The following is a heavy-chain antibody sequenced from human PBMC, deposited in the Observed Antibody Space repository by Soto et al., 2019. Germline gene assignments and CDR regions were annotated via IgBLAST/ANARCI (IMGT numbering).Heavy chain of an antibody. V-gene: IGHV1-69*13. Sequence: SVKVSCKASGGTFSSYAISWVRQAPGQGLEWMGGIIPIFGTANYAQKFQGRVTITADESTSTTYMELSSLRSEDTAVYYCARGAVVVITTCWFDPWGQGTLVTVSS. J-gene: IGHJ5*02. D-gene: IGHD3-22*01. CDR2: IIPIFGTA. CDR3: ARGAVVVITTCWFDP. CDR1: GGTFSSYA.